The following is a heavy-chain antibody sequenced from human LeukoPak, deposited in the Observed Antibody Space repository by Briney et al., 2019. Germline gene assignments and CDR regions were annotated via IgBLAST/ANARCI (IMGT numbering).Heavy chain of an antibody. D-gene: IGHD2/OR15-2a*01. J-gene: IGHJ4*02. Sequence: SETLSLTCTASGASVGDYYWSWIRQAAGKGLEWLGRIYTSGNTIYNPSLQSRVTTSVDVSKNQFSLRLISMTAADTGIYYCAVDNRDFWGQGTLVTVSS. V-gene: IGHV4-4*07. CDR1: GASVGDYY. CDR2: IYTSGNT. CDR3: AVDNRDF.